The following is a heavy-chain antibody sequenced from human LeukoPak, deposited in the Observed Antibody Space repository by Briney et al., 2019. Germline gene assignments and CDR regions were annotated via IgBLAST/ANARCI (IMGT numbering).Heavy chain of an antibody. CDR2: LYSGGTT. CDR3: ARGGAY. V-gene: IGHV3-53*01. Sequence: GGSLRLSCAVSGFSVSSNYMTWVRQAPGKGLEWVSVLYSGGTTYYADSVKGRFTISRDNSKNTLYLQMNSLRAEDTAVYYCARGGAYWGQGTLVTVSS. J-gene: IGHJ4*02. CDR1: GFSVSSNY. D-gene: IGHD3-10*01.